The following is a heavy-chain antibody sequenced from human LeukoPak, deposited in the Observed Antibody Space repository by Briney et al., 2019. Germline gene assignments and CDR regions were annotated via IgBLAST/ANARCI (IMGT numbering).Heavy chain of an antibody. J-gene: IGHJ4*02. CDR2: ISSSSSYI. Sequence: PGGSLRLSCAASGFTFSSYSMNWVRQAPGKGLEWVSSISSSSSYIYYADSVKGRFTISRDNAKNSLYLQMNSLRAEDTAVYYCARGENYYDILTGYYDLNYFDYWGQGTLVTVSS. D-gene: IGHD3-9*01. CDR1: GFTFSSYS. CDR3: ARGENYYDILTGYYDLNYFDY. V-gene: IGHV3-21*01.